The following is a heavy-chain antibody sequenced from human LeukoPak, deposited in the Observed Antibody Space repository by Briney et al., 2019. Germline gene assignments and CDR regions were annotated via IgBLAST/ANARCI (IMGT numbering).Heavy chain of an antibody. CDR2: IYYSGST. CDR3: ARAGGMSRYCSGGSCRPFDY. J-gene: IGHJ4*02. D-gene: IGHD2-15*01. CDR1: GGSISSSSYY. V-gene: IGHV4-39*07. Sequence: PSETLSLTCTVSGGSISSSSYYWGWIRQPPGKGLEWIGSIYYSGSTYYNPSLKSRVTISVDTCKNQFSLKLSSVTAADTAVYYCARAGGMSRYCSGGSCRPFDYWGQGTLVTVSS.